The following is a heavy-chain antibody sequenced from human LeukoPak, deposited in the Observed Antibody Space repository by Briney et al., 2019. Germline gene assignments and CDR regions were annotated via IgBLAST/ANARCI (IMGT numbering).Heavy chain of an antibody. D-gene: IGHD1-1*01. CDR3: ARYRDDWNDDLFDY. CDR2: IYSGGST. CDR1: GFTVSSNY. J-gene: IGHJ4*02. V-gene: IGHV3-53*01. Sequence: GGSLRLSCAASGFTVSSNYMSWVRQAPGKGLEWASVIYSGGSTYYADSVKGRFTISRDNSKNTLYLQMNSLRAEDTAVYYCARYRDDWNDDLFDYWGQGTLVTVSS.